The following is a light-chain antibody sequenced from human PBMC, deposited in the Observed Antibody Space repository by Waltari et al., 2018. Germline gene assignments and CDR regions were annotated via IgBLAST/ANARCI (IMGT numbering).Light chain of an antibody. CDR2: GVS. J-gene: IGKJ2*01. CDR3: QQSIQWPYT. CDR1: QGVNMN. V-gene: IGKV3D-15*01. Sequence: DIAMTQSPATLSLSPGERATLSCRASQGVNMNLALYQQKPGQPPRLLIYGVSSRATGIPERFTGSGSGMEFTLTISSLEPEDVGIYHCQQSIQWPYTFGQGTKVEIK.